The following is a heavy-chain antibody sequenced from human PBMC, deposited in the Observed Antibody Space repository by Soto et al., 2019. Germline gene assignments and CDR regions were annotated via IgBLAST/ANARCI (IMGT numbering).Heavy chain of an antibody. V-gene: IGHV3-21*01. Sequence: EVQLVESGGGLVKPGGSLRLSCAASGFTFSSYSMNWVRQAPGKGLEWVSSIRSSSSYIYYADSVKGRFTISRDNAKNSLYLQMNSLRAEDAAVYYCASGWLTDPWGQGTLVTVSS. J-gene: IGHJ5*02. CDR2: IRSSSSYI. CDR3: ASGWLTDP. D-gene: IGHD6-19*01. CDR1: GFTFSSYS.